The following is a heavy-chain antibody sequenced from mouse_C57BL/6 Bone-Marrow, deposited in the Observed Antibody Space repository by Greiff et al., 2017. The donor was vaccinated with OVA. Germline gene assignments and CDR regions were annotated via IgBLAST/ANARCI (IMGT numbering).Heavy chain of an antibody. V-gene: IGHV1-5*01. Sequence: EVQLQQSGTVLARPGASVKMSCKTSGYTFTSYWMHWVKQRPGQGLEWIGAIYPGNSDTSYNQKFKGKAKLTAVTSASTAYMELSSLTNEASAVYYRTAAYYYGSSLDYWGQGTTLTVSS. D-gene: IGHD1-1*01. J-gene: IGHJ2*01. CDR2: IYPGNSDT. CDR3: TAAYYYGSSLDY. CDR1: GYTFTSYW.